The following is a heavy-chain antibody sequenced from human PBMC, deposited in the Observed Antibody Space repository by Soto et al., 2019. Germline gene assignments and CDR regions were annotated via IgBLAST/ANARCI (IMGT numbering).Heavy chain of an antibody. Sequence: ESLRLSGISSGFTFRTYTMNWVRQAPGNGLEWVSGIRGFSPYTFYAESVKGRFTISRDNAKNSLYLQMNSLRAEDTAVYYCARDRGYDAHDYYYNAMDVWGQGTTVTVSS. V-gene: IGHV3-21*01. J-gene: IGHJ6*02. D-gene: IGHD3-10*01. CDR3: ARDRGYDAHDYYYNAMDV. CDR2: IRGFSPYT. CDR1: GFTFRTYT.